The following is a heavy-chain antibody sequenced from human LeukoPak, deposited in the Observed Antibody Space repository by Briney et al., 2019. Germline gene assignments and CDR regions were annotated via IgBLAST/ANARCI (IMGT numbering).Heavy chain of an antibody. J-gene: IGHJ4*02. CDR2: TYHSGST. CDR1: GYSISSGYY. Sequence: SETLSLTCAVSGYSISSGYYWGWIRQPPGKGLEWIRSTYHSGSTYYNPSLKSRVTISVDTSKNQFSLKLSSVTAADTAVYYCARYVWGSYPTFEDYWGQGTLVTVSS. D-gene: IGHD3-16*02. V-gene: IGHV4-38-2*01. CDR3: ARYVWGSYPTFEDY.